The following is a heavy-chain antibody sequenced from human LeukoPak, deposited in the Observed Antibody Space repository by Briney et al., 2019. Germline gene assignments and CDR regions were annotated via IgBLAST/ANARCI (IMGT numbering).Heavy chain of an antibody. V-gene: IGHV4-4*07. CDR2: IYTSGST. D-gene: IGHD6-13*01. J-gene: IGHJ4*02. CDR3: ARGGKQQLDFDF. Sequence: SETLSLTCTVSGGSISSYYWSWIRQPAGKGLEWIGRIYTSGSTNYNPSLKSRVTMSVDTSKNRFSLKLSSVTAADTAVYYCARGGKQQLDFDFWGQGTLVTVSS. CDR1: GGSISSYY.